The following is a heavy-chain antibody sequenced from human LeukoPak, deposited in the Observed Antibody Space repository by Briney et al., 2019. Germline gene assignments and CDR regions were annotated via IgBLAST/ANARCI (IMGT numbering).Heavy chain of an antibody. V-gene: IGHV3-72*01. CDR3: AKIMRVDYGTYYFDY. D-gene: IGHD4/OR15-4a*01. J-gene: IGHJ4*02. CDR1: GFTFSDHY. CDR2: ARNRGNGYTT. Sequence: GGSLRLSCAASGFTFSDHYIDWVRQAPGKGLEWGGRARNRGNGYTTQYAASVKGRFTFSRDDSENTVYLQMNSLKTEDTAVYFCAKIMRVDYGTYYFDYWGQGTLVTVSS.